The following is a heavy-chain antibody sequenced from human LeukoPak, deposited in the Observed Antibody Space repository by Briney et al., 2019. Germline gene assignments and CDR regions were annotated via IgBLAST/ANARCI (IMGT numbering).Heavy chain of an antibody. V-gene: IGHV1-18*01. CDR3: AREDVEPDVKYYYGMDV. CDR2: ISAYNGNT. Sequence: ASVKVSCKASGYTFTSYGISWVRQAPGQGLEWMGWISAYNGNTNYAQKLQGRVTMTTDTSTSTAYMKLRSLRSDDTAVYYCAREDVEPDVKYYYGMDVWGQGTTVTVSS. CDR1: GYTFTSYG. D-gene: IGHD2-2*01. J-gene: IGHJ6*02.